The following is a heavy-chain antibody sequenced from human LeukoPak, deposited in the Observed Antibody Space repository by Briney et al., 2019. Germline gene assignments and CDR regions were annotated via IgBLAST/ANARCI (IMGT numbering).Heavy chain of an antibody. CDR1: GFTFSSHD. CDR3: ASSKSYSSGWTDFDY. D-gene: IGHD6-19*01. V-gene: IGHV3-13*01. CDR2: IGTAGNT. J-gene: IGHJ4*02. Sequence: PGGSLRLSCAASGFTFSSHDMHWVRQPTGKGLEWVSVIGTAGNTYYADYVKSRFTISRENAKNSLYLQMDNMRAGDTAVYYCASSKSYSSGWTDFDYWGQGTLVTVSS.